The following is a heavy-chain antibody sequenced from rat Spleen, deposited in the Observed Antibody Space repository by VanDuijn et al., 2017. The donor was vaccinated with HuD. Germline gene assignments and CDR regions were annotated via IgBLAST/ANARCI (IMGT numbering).Heavy chain of an antibody. D-gene: IGHD4-3*01. CDR3: ARSGDYWYFDF. CDR1: DYSITSNF. Sequence: EVRLQESGPGLVKPSQSLSLTCSVTDYSITSNFWGWIRKFPGNKMEWMGYISYSGVTSYNPSLKGRVSITRDTSKNQFFLQVNSVTTEDTATYYCARSGDYWYFDFWGPGTMVTVSS. V-gene: IGHV3-1*01. CDR2: ISYSGVT. J-gene: IGHJ1*01.